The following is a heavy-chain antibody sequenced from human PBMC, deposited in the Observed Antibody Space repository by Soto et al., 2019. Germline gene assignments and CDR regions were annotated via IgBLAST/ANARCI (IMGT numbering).Heavy chain of an antibody. Sequence: SETLSLTCTVSGGSISSYYWSWIRQPPGKGLEWIGYIYYSGSTNYNPSLKSRVTISVDTSKNQFSLKLSSVTAADTAVYYCARHDGGYCSSTSCLKPYYYYMDVWGKGTTVTVSS. D-gene: IGHD2-2*01. CDR3: ARHDGGYCSSTSCLKPYYYYMDV. J-gene: IGHJ6*03. V-gene: IGHV4-59*08. CDR2: IYYSGST. CDR1: GGSISSYY.